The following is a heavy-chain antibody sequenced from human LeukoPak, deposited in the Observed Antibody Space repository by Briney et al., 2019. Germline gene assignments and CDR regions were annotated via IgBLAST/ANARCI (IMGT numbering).Heavy chain of an antibody. Sequence: PSETLSLTCTVSGGSISSGGYYWSWIRQHPGKGLESIGYIYYSGSTYYNPSLKSRVTISVDTSKNQFSLKLSSVTAADTAVYYCARSLVTAPRPFDYWGQGTLVTVSS. J-gene: IGHJ4*02. CDR1: GGSISSGGYY. CDR2: IYYSGST. D-gene: IGHD2-21*02. V-gene: IGHV4-31*03. CDR3: ARSLVTAPRPFDY.